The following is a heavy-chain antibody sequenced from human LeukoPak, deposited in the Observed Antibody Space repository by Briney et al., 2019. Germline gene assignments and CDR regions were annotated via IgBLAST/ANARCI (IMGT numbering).Heavy chain of an antibody. Sequence: GASVKVSCKASGGTFSSYAISWVRQAPGQGLEWTGWISAYNGNTNYAQKLQGRVTMTTDTSTSTAYMELRSLRSDDTAVYYCARVGYGDYVDYFDYWGQGTLVTVSS. D-gene: IGHD4-17*01. CDR1: GGTFSSYA. V-gene: IGHV1-18*01. CDR2: ISAYNGNT. CDR3: ARVGYGDYVDYFDY. J-gene: IGHJ4*02.